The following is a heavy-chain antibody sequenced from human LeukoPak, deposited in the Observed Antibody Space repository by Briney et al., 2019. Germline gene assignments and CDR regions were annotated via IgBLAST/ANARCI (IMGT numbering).Heavy chain of an antibody. CDR1: GFTFSSYA. Sequence: GGSLRLSCAASGFTFSSYAMSWVRQAPGKGLEWVSAISGSGGSTYYADSVKGRFTISRDNSKNTLYLQMNILRVEDTAVYYCAQRRGSGSQNQFDYWGPGSLVTVSS. CDR2: ISGSGGST. J-gene: IGHJ4*02. CDR3: AQRRGSGSQNQFDY. V-gene: IGHV3-23*01. D-gene: IGHD6-19*01.